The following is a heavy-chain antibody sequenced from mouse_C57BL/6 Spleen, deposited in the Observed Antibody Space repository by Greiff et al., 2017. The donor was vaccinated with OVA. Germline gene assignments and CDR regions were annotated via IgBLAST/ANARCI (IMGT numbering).Heavy chain of an antibody. D-gene: IGHD1-1*01. V-gene: IGHV1-80*01. J-gene: IGHJ2*01. CDR2: IYPGDGDT. Sequence: VQLQQSGAELVKPGASVKISCKASGYAFSSYWMNWVKQRPGKGLEWIGQIYPGDGDTNYNGKFKGKATLTADKSSSTAYLQLSSLTSEDSAIYICARRDYYGSSYIGYFDYWGQGTTLTVSS. CDR1: GYAFSSYW. CDR3: ARRDYYGSSYIGYFDY.